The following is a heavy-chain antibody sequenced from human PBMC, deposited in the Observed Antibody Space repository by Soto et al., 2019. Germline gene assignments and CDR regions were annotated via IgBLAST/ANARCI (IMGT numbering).Heavy chain of an antibody. D-gene: IGHD3-16*02. J-gene: IGHJ4*02. Sequence: GASVKVSCKASGGTFSSYAISWVRQAPGQGLEWMGGIIPIFGTANYAQKFQGRVTITADKSTSTAYMELSSLRSEDTAVYYCARDTPPYDYVWVSYRYTYTFDYWGQGTLVTVSS. CDR1: GGTFSSYA. CDR3: ARDTPPYDYVWVSYRYTYTFDY. CDR2: IIPIFGTA. V-gene: IGHV1-69*06.